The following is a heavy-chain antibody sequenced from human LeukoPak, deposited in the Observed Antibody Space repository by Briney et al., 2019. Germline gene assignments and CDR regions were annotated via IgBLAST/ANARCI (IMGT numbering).Heavy chain of an antibody. CDR3: TRDFRGLSWYFDY. CDR1: GFTFSTYN. J-gene: IGHJ4*02. Sequence: GGSLRLSCAASGFTFSTYNMNWVRQAPGKGLEWVSYISAGSSTIFYADSVKGRFTISRDNARDSLYLQMNSLRAEDTAVYYCTRDFRGLSWYFDYWGQGTPVTVSS. V-gene: IGHV3-48*01. CDR2: ISAGSSTI. D-gene: IGHD3-10*01.